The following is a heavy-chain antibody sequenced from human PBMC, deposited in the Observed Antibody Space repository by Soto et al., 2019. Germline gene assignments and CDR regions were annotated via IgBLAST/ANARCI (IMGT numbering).Heavy chain of an antibody. V-gene: IGHV3-23*01. CDR2: ISGSGGST. CDR1: GFTFSSYA. CDR3: VLWPPYYFDY. D-gene: IGHD3-10*01. Sequence: EVQLLESGGGLVQPGGSLRLSCAASGFTFSSYAMSWVRQAPGKGLEWVSAISGSGGSTYYADSVKGRFTISRDNSKNPRYLQMNSLTADDTAVSYCVLWPPYYFDYWGQGALVTVSS. J-gene: IGHJ4*02.